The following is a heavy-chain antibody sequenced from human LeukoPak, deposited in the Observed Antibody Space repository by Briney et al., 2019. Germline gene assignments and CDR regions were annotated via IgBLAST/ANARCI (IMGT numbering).Heavy chain of an antibody. D-gene: IGHD5-12*01. J-gene: IGHJ5*01. CDR1: GGSISSYY. V-gene: IGHV4-59*08. CDR3: ARRGYSGYDWDS. Sequence: PSETLSLTCTVSGGSISSYYWSWIRQPSGKGLEWIGNIYYSGTTNYNPSLKSRVTISVDTSKNQFSLKLSSMSAADTAVYYCARRGYSGYDWDSWGQGTLVTVSS. CDR2: IYYSGTT.